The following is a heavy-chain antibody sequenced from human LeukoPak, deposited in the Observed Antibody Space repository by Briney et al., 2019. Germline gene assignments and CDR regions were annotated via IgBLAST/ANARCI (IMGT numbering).Heavy chain of an antibody. V-gene: IGHV3-30*18. J-gene: IGHJ6*02. CDR3: AKDYYGSGGYYHYYYGMDV. CDR2: ISYDGSNK. D-gene: IGHD3-10*01. CDR1: GFTFGSYG. Sequence: GGSLRLSCAASGFTFGSYGMPWVRQAPGKGLKWVAVISYDGSNKYYTDSLKGRFTISRDNSKNTLYLQTDSLRAEDTAVYYCAKDYYGSGGYYHYYYGMDVWGQGTTVTVSS.